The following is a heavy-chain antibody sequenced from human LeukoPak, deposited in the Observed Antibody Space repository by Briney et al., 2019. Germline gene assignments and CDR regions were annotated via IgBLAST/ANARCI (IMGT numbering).Heavy chain of an antibody. J-gene: IGHJ4*02. CDR1: GFTFSSYA. D-gene: IGHD1-26*01. CDR2: ISYDGSNK. V-gene: IGHV3-30*04. CDR3: ARLRGLYSDTNRYQTALDC. Sequence: GGSLRLSCAASGFTFSSYAMHWVRQAPGKGLEWVAVISYDGSNKYYADSVKGRFTISRDNAKNSLYVQMNSLRAEDTAVYYCARLRGLYSDTNRYQTALDCWGQGTLVTVSS.